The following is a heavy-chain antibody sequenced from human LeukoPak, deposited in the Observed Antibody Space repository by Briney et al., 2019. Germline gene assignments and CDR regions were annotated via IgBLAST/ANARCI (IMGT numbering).Heavy chain of an antibody. D-gene: IGHD3-22*01. CDR2: ISYDGSNK. Sequence: GRSLRLSCAASGLTFSSYGMHWVRQAPGKGLEWVAVISYDGSNKYYADSVKGRFTISRDNSKNTLYLQMNSLRAEDTAVYYCAKDLSYYDSSGPFDYWGQGTLVTVSS. CDR1: GLTFSSYG. V-gene: IGHV3-30*18. CDR3: AKDLSYYDSSGPFDY. J-gene: IGHJ4*02.